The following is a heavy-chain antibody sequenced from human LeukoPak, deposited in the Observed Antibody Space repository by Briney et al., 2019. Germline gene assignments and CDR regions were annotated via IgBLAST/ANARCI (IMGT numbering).Heavy chain of an antibody. D-gene: IGHD2-15*01. CDR2: IYYSGST. J-gene: IGHJ2*01. Sequence: SETLSLTCTVSGGSLSSRSYYWGWIRQPPGKGLEWIATIYYSGSTYYNPSLKSRVTISVDTSKNQFSLKLSSVTAADTAVYYCLTAYSGRYFDIWGRGTLVTVSS. V-gene: IGHV4-39*01. CDR1: GGSLSSRSYY. CDR3: LTAYSGRYFDI.